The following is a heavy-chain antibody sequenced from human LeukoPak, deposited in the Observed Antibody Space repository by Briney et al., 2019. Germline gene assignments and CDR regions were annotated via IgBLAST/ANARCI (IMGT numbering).Heavy chain of an antibody. J-gene: IGHJ4*02. CDR2: INHGGST. D-gene: IGHD4-23*01. Sequence: SETLSLTCAVYGGSFSGYYWSWIRQPPGKGLEWIGEINHGGSTNYNPSLKSRVTISADTSKNQFSLKLSSVTAADTAVYYCASYYGGNFYFDYWGQGTLVTVSS. V-gene: IGHV4-34*01. CDR1: GGSFSGYY. CDR3: ASYYGGNFYFDY.